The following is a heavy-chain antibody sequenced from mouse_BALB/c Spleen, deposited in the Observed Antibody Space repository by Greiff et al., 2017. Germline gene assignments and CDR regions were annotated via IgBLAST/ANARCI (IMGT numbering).Heavy chain of an antibody. J-gene: IGHJ3*01. V-gene: IGHV7-3*02. CDR2: IRNKANGYTT. Sequence: EVKLMESGGGLVQPGGSLRLSCATSGFTFTDYYMSWVRQPPGKALEWLGFIRNKANGYTTEYSASVKGRFTISRDNSQSILYLQMNTLRAEDSATYYCARGDGYFTLAYWGQGTLVTVSA. D-gene: IGHD2-3*01. CDR1: GFTFTDYY. CDR3: ARGDGYFTLAY.